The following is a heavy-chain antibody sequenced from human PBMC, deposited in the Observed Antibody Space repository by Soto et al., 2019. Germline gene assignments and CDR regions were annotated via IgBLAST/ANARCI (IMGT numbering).Heavy chain of an antibody. V-gene: IGHV4-34*01. J-gene: IGHJ4*02. CDR1: GGSFSGYY. CDR2: INHSGST. CDR3: ARGLIGPGRTASLNRRRPSDY. Sequence: SETLSLTCAVYGGSFSGYYWSWIRQPPGKGLEWIGEINHSGSTNYNPSLKSRVTISVDTSKNQFSLKLSSVTAADTAVYYCARGLIGPGRTASLNRRRPSDYWGQGTLVTVSS. D-gene: IGHD3-22*01.